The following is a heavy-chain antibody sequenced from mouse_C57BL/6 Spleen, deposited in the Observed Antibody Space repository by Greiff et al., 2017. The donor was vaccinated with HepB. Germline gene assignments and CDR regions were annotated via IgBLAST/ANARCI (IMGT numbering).Heavy chain of an antibody. CDR1: GYTFPNYW. Sequence: VQLQQSGAELVRPGTSVKMSCKASGYTFPNYWIGWAKQRPGHGLEWIGDIYPGGGYTNYNEKFKGKATLTADKSSSTAYMQFSSLTSEDSAISYCARLKYYYGSSSDWYFDVWGTGTTVTVSS. CDR3: ARLKYYYGSSSDWYFDV. D-gene: IGHD1-1*01. J-gene: IGHJ1*03. CDR2: IYPGGGYT. V-gene: IGHV1-63*01.